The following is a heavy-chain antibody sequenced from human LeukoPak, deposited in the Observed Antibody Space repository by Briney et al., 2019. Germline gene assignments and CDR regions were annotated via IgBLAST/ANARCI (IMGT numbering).Heavy chain of an antibody. Sequence: GGSLRLSCAASGFTSSSYNMNWVRQAPGKGLEWVSSISSGTTYIYYADSVKGRLTISRDNAKNTLYLQMYSLRAEDTAVYYCVKDYTRGGNYLNDDFDIWGPGTMVAVSS. CDR2: ISSGTTYI. D-gene: IGHD1-26*01. CDR1: GFTSSSYN. V-gene: IGHV3-21*01. CDR3: VKDYTRGGNYLNDDFDI. J-gene: IGHJ3*02.